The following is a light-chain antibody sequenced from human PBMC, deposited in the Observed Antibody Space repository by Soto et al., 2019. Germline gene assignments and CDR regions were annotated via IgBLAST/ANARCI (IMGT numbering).Light chain of an antibody. V-gene: IGKV1-27*01. Sequence: DVQMTQAPSSLSASVGDRVTITCRASQGISNYLAWYQQKPGKVPKLLIYAASILPSGVPSRFSGSGTGTDFTLTISSLQPEDGATYYCQKYNSAPRTFGGGTKVEIK. J-gene: IGKJ4*01. CDR1: QGISNY. CDR3: QKYNSAPRT. CDR2: AAS.